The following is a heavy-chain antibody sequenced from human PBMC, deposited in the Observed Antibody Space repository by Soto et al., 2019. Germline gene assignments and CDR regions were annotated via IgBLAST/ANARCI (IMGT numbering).Heavy chain of an antibody. CDR2: ISGSGSSR. Sequence: EVQLVESGGGLVQPGGSLRLSCAASGFPFSSYSMNWVRQAPGKGLEWVSYISGSGSSRYYADSVKGRFTISRDNAKNSLSLQMNSLRDEDTAVYYCARAYGMDVWGQGTTVTVSS. J-gene: IGHJ6*02. CDR3: ARAYGMDV. V-gene: IGHV3-48*02. CDR1: GFPFSSYS.